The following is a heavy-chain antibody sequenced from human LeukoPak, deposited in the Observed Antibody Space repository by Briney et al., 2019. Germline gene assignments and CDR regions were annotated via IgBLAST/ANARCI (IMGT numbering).Heavy chain of an antibody. CDR3: ARATVTKDDAFDI. CDR1: GFTFSSYE. Sequence: GGSLRLSCAASGFTFSSYEMNWVRQAPGKGLEWVSYISSSGSTIYYADSVKGRFTISRDNAKNSLYLQMNSLRAEDTAVYYCARATVTKDDAFDIWGQGTMVTVSS. CDR2: ISSSGSTI. J-gene: IGHJ3*02. V-gene: IGHV3-48*03. D-gene: IGHD4-17*01.